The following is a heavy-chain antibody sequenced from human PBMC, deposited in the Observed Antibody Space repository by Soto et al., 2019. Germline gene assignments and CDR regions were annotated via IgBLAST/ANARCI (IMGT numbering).Heavy chain of an antibody. J-gene: IGHJ4*02. CDR1: GFTFSSVG. V-gene: IGHV3-23*01. Sequence: PGGSLRLSCTASGFTFSSVGLAWGRQAPGKGLEWVSAISGSGDSSYYADSVKDRFTISRDNPTNTLYLQMNNLRAEDTAVYYCAKVGIGMFSHKHHFDHWGQGT. D-gene: IGHD2-2*03. CDR2: ISGSGDSS. CDR3: AKVGIGMFSHKHHFDH.